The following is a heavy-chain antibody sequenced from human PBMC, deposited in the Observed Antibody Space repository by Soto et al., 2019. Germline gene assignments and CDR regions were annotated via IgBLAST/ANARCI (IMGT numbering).Heavy chain of an antibody. V-gene: IGHV5-51*01. CDR1: GYSFSTYW. Sequence: PGESLKISCKGSGYSFSTYWIFWVRQLPVKGLEFMGVVHPYYSDTRYSPSFQGHVTISSYNSISTSYLQLISLKASYTAMFYCVRGYRYYYDGNDQVPDYWGQGTLVTVSS. J-gene: IGHJ4*02. CDR2: VHPYYSDT. D-gene: IGHD3-22*01. CDR3: VRGYRYYYDGNDQVPDY.